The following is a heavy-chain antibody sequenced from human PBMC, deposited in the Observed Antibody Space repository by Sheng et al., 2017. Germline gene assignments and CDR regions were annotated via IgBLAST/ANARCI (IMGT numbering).Heavy chain of an antibody. CDR2: IYNSGTT. J-gene: IGHJ4*02. CDR3: ATEGETRGLGDYVDY. Sequence: QVQLQESGPGLVKPSQTLSLTCTVSGASISTRNDYYWSWIRQDPGKGLEWIGYIYNSGTTYYNPSLKGRVTISVDTSRNRFSLNLRSVTAADTAVYYCATEGETRGLGDYVDYWGPGTLVTVSS. CDR1: GASISTRNDYY. V-gene: IGHV4-31*03. D-gene: IGHD2-21*01.